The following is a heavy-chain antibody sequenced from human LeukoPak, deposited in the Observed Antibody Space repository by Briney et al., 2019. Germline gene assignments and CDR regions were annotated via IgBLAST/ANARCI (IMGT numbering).Heavy chain of an antibody. Sequence: GGSLRLSCAASGFTFSSYAMSWVRQAPGKGLEWVSAISGSGGSTYYADSVKGRFTISRENAKNSLYLQMNSLRAEDTAVYYCVRGSYGAYDYWGQGSLVTVSS. V-gene: IGHV3-23*01. J-gene: IGHJ4*02. CDR3: VRGSYGAYDY. CDR2: ISGSGGST. CDR1: GFTFSSYA. D-gene: IGHD4-17*01.